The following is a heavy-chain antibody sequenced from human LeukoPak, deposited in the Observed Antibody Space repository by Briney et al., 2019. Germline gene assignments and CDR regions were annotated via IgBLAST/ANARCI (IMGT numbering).Heavy chain of an antibody. J-gene: IGHJ4*02. CDR2: ISGSGGRT. D-gene: IGHD3-10*01. V-gene: IGHV3-23*01. CDR1: GFTFSSYA. CDR3: ARSGWFGELLFPHYFDY. Sequence: PGGSLRLSCAASGFTFSSYAMSWVRQAPGKGLEWGSAISGSGGRTYYADSVKGRFTISRDNSKNTLYLKMNSLRAEDTAVYYCARSGWFGELLFPHYFDYWGQGTLVTVSS.